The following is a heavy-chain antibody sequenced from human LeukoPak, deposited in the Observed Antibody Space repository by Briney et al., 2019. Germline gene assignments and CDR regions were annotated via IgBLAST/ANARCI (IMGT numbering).Heavy chain of an antibody. Sequence: SETLSLTCTVSGGSISGYYWSWIRQPPGKGLEWIGYIYYSGSTNYNPSLKSRVTISVDTSKNQFSLKLSSVTAADTAVYYCARVTQQLVPYFDYWGQGTLVTVSS. CDR2: IYYSGST. D-gene: IGHD6-13*01. J-gene: IGHJ4*02. CDR3: ARVTQQLVPYFDY. V-gene: IGHV4-59*01. CDR1: GGSISGYY.